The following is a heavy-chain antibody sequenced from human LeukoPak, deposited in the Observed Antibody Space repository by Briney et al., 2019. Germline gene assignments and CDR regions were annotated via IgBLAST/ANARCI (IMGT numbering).Heavy chain of an antibody. CDR1: GFTFSSYG. J-gene: IGHJ4*02. D-gene: IGHD6-19*01. Sequence: GRSLRLSCAASGFTFSSYGMHWVRQAPGKGLEWVAVIWYDGSNKYYADSVKGRFTISRDNSKNTLYLQMNSLRAEDTAVYYCARDERGGWSYFDYWGQGTLVTVSS. CDR3: ARDERGGWSYFDY. CDR2: IWYDGSNK. V-gene: IGHV3-33*01.